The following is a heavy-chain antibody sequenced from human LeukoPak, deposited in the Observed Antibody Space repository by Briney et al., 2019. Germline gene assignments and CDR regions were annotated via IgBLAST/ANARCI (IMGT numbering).Heavy chain of an antibody. Sequence: SETLSLTCAVYGGSFSGYYWSWIRQPPGKGLEWIGEINHSGSTKYNPSLKSRVTISGDTSKNQFSLKLTSVTAADTAVYYCARDQGSSGWYGRYFDYWGQGTLVTVSS. V-gene: IGHV4-34*01. CDR1: GGSFSGYY. CDR3: ARDQGSSGWYGRYFDY. D-gene: IGHD6-19*01. J-gene: IGHJ4*02. CDR2: INHSGST.